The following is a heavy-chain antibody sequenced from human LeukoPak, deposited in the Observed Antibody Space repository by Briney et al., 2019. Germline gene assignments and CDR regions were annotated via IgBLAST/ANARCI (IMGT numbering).Heavy chain of an antibody. J-gene: IGHJ3*02. D-gene: IGHD4-17*01. CDR2: IKSKTDGGTT. CDR3: TTRDYGDYRGDDAFDI. Sequence: PGGSLRLSCAASGFTFSNAWMSWVRQAPGKGLEWVGRIKSKTDGGTTDYAAPVKGRFTISRDDSKNTLYLQMNSLKTEDTAVYYCTTRDYGDYRGDDAFDIWGQGTMVTVSS. CDR1: GFTFSNAW. V-gene: IGHV3-15*01.